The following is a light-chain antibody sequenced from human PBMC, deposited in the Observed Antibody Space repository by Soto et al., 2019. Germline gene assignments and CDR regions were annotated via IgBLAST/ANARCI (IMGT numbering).Light chain of an antibody. CDR1: QSISGW. CDR3: QQYKSYPWT. CDR2: DAS. Sequence: DIQLTQFHSTLSASLGERATIXWRASQSISGWLAWFQQKPGKAPELLIYDASDLESGVSSRFSGSGSGTEFTLTISDLQPDDCATYYCQQYKSYPWTFGQGTK. J-gene: IGKJ1*01. V-gene: IGKV1-5*01.